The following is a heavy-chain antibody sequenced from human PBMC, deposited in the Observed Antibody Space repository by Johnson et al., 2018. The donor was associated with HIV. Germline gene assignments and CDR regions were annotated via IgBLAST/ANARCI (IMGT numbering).Heavy chain of an antibody. CDR1: GFTFTDHY. V-gene: IGHV3-66*02. CDR2: IYSGGRT. Sequence: VQLVVSGGGLVLPGGSLRLSCAVSGFTFTDHYMDWVRQAPGKGLEWVSVIYSGGRTYYADSVKGRFTISRDNSKNTLYLQMNSLRAEDTAVYYCARRGYSSSGGAFDIWGQGTMVTVSS. D-gene: IGHD6-6*01. CDR3: ARRGYSSSGGAFDI. J-gene: IGHJ3*02.